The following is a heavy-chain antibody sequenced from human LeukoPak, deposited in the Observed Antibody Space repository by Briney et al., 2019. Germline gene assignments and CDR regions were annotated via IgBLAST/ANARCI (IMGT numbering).Heavy chain of an antibody. CDR3: ARLPPPYYYMDV. Sequence: GGSLRLSCAASGFTFSSYSMNWVRQAPGKGLEWVSSISSSSSYIYYADSVKGRFTISRDNAKNSLYLQMNSLRAEDTAVYYCARLPPPYYYMDVWGKGTTVTVSS. V-gene: IGHV3-21*04. J-gene: IGHJ6*03. CDR2: ISSSSSYI. CDR1: GFTFSSYS.